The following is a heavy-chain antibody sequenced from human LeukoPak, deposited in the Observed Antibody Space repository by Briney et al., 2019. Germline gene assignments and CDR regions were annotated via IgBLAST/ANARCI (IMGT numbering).Heavy chain of an antibody. CDR2: ISSSSSTI. V-gene: IGHV3-48*01. J-gene: IGHJ5*02. Sequence: GGSLRLSCAASGFTFSSYSMNWVRQAPGNGLEWVSYISSSSSTIYYADSVKGRFTISRDNAKNSLYLQMNSLRAEDTAVYYCARDSITMVRGVIHNWFDPWGQGTLVTVSS. CDR1: GFTFSSYS. D-gene: IGHD3-10*01. CDR3: ARDSITMVRGVIHNWFDP.